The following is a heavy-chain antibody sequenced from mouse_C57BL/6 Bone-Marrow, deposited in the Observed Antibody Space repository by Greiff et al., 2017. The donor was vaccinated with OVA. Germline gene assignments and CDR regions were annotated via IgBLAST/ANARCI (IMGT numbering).Heavy chain of an antibody. CDR3: ARSVYGSSYDYAMDY. Sequence: QVQLQQSGPELVKPGASVKISCKASGYAFSSSWMNWVKQRPGKGLEWIGRIYPGDGDTNYNGKFKGKATLTADKSSSTAYMQLSSLTSEDSAVYFCARSVYGSSYDYAMDYWGQGTSVTVSS. CDR1: GYAFSSSW. CDR2: IYPGDGDT. V-gene: IGHV1-82*01. D-gene: IGHD1-1*01. J-gene: IGHJ4*01.